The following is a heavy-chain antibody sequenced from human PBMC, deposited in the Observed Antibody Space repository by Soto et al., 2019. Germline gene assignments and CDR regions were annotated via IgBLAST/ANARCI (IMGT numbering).Heavy chain of an antibody. V-gene: IGHV3-23*01. D-gene: IGHD2-2*01. CDR3: AKRGSGTTRHGGFDV. CDR2: IDYSGGDA. J-gene: IGHJ3*01. Sequence: EVQLLESGGGLVQPGGSLRLSCTASGFTFSNYAMSWVRQAPGKGLAWVSGIDYSGGDAYYADSVKGRFTISRDNSKSALYLHMISLRAADTAVYYCAKRGSGTTRHGGFDVWGQGAMVTVSS. CDR1: GFTFSNYA.